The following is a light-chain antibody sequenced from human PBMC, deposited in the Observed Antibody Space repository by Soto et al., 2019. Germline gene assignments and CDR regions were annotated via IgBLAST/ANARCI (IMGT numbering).Light chain of an antibody. CDR3: QYYDSSLSGRGV. CDR1: SSNIGAGYD. CDR2: GNS. J-gene: IGLJ2*01. V-gene: IGLV1-40*01. Sequence: QSVLTQPPSVSGAPGQRVTISCTGSSSNIGAGYDVHWYQQLPGTAPKLLIYGNSNRPSGVPDRFSVSKSGTSASLAITGLQAEDEADYYCQYYDSSLSGRGVFGGGTKVTVL.